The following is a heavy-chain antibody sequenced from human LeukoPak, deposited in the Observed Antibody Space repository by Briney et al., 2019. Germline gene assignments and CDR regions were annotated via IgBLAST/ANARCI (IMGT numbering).Heavy chain of an antibody. J-gene: IGHJ4*02. Sequence: QPGGSLRLSCAASGFTFSSYAMHWVRQAPGKGLEWVAVISYDGSNKYYADSVKGRFTISRDNSKNTLYLQMNSLRAEDTAVYYCARDPRGRYSSSWYYFDYWGQGTLVTVSS. CDR2: ISYDGSNK. D-gene: IGHD6-13*01. CDR3: ARDPRGRYSSSWYYFDY. CDR1: GFTFSSYA. V-gene: IGHV3-30-3*01.